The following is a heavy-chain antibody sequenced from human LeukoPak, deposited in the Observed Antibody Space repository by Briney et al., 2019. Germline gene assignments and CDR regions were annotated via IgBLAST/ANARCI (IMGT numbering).Heavy chain of an antibody. J-gene: IGHJ4*02. Sequence: GGSLRLSCAASGFTFDDYGMSWVRQAPGKGLEWVSGINWNGGSTGYADSVKGRFTISRDNAKNSLYLQMNSLRAEDTALYHCARRARSDYYDSSGPHEDYWGQGTLVTVSS. D-gene: IGHD3-22*01. V-gene: IGHV3-20*01. CDR2: INWNGGST. CDR3: ARRARSDYYDSSGPHEDY. CDR1: GFTFDDYG.